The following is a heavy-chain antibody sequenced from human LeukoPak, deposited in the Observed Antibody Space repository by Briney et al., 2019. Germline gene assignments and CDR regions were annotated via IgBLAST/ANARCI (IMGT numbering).Heavy chain of an antibody. D-gene: IGHD2-2*01. Sequence: NPSETLSLTCTVSGGSISSYYWSWIRQPPGKGLEWIGYIYSSGSTNFNPSLKSRVTISVDTSKNQFSLKLSSVTAADTAVYYCARRLYCSSTSCYGSFDYWAREPWSPSPQ. CDR2: IYSSGST. CDR1: GGSISSYY. J-gene: IGHJ4*02. V-gene: IGHV4-59*08. CDR3: ARRLYCSSTSCYGSFDY.